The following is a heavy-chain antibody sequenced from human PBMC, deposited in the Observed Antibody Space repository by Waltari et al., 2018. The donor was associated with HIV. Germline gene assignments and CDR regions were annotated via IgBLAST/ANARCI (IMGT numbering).Heavy chain of an antibody. Sequence: QVQLAHSVAELNKPRHSVWVTCRASGYPSIDLDINWVRRAPGRGLEWVGWMNPDNGDAGYGHKFKGRFTLTRDTTTDTAYMDVTNLKSEDTAIYYCTKGRRGALFGDEWGQGTLVTVSS. CDR1: GYPSIDLD. CDR2: MNPDNGDA. J-gene: IGHJ4*02. V-gene: IGHV1-8*02. D-gene: IGHD3-3*01. CDR3: TKGRRGALFGDE.